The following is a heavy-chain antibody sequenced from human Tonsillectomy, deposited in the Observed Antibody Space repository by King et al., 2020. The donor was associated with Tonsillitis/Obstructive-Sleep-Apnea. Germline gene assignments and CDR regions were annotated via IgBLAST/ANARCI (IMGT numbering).Heavy chain of an antibody. V-gene: IGHV3-33*01. CDR3: ARDDFDSLLSGPGDY. Sequence: VQLVESGGGVVQPGRSLRLSCAASGFTFSTYGMHWVRQAPGRGLEWVAVIWYDGSNKYYADSVKGRFSISRDNSKNTLFLQMNSLRAEDTALYYCARDDFDSLLSGPGDYWGQGTLVTISS. D-gene: IGHD3-9*01. J-gene: IGHJ4*02. CDR2: IWYDGSNK. CDR1: GFTFSTYG.